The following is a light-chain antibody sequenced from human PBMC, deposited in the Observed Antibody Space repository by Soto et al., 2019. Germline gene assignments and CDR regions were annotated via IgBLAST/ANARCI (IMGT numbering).Light chain of an antibody. CDR2: WAS. J-gene: IGKJ5*01. V-gene: IGKV4-1*01. CDR3: QQYYSTPPT. Sequence: DIAMTQSPDSLAVSLGERATTNCKSSQSVLYSSNNKNYLAWYQQKPGQPPKLLIYWASTRESGVPDRFSGSGSGTDFTLTISSLQAEDVAVYYCQQYYSTPPTFGQGTRLEIK. CDR1: QSVLYSSNNKNY.